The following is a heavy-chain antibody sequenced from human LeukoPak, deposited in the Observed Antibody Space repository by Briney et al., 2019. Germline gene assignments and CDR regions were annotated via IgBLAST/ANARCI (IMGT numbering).Heavy chain of an antibody. CDR1: GGTFSSYA. V-gene: IGHV1-69*13. D-gene: IGHD3-3*01. J-gene: IGHJ6*03. CDR3: ARAVTSGSYYYYMDV. CDR2: IIPIFATA. Sequence: SVKVSCKASGGTFSSYAISWVRQAPGQGLEWMGGIIPIFATADYAQKFQGRVTITADESTSTAYMELSSLRSEDTAVYYCARAVTSGSYYYYMDVWGKGTTVTVSS.